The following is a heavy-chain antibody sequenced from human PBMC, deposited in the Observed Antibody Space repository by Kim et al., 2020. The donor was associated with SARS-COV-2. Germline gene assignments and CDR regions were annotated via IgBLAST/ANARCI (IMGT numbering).Heavy chain of an antibody. J-gene: IGHJ6*02. CDR1: GGSISSSSYY. CDR3: ARGNYDFWSGYYTDPLGYYYGMDV. V-gene: IGHV4-39*01. D-gene: IGHD3-3*01. Sequence: SETLSLTCTVSGGSISSSSYYWGWIRQPPGKGLEWIGSIYYSGSTYYNPSLKSRVTISVDTSKNQFSLKLSSVTAADTAVYYCARGNYDFWSGYYTDPLGYYYGMDVWGQGTTVTVSS. CDR2: IYYSGST.